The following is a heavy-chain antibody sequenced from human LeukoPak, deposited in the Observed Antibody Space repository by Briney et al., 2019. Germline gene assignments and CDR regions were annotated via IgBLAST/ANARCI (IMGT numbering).Heavy chain of an antibody. CDR2: ISGSGGST. CDR1: GFTFSSYA. J-gene: IGHJ6*03. Sequence: GGSLRLSCAASGFTFSSYAMSWVRQAPGKGLEWVSAISGSGGSTYYADSVKGRFTISRDNSKNTLYLQINSLRAEDTAVYYWAKALSPIASYSSNMDVGGKGPTAPV. CDR3: AKALSPIASYSSNMDV. D-gene: IGHD2-21*01. V-gene: IGHV3-23*01.